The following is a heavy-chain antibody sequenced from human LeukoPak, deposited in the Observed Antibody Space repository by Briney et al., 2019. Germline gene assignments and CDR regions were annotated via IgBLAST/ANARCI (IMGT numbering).Heavy chain of an antibody. CDR3: ARDLSYS. J-gene: IGHJ4*02. Sequence: GGSLRLSCAASGFTFSYYAMNWVRQAPGKGLEWVSGISGSGGSTYYADSVKGRFTISRDNSKDTLYLQMNSLRADDTAVYYCARDLSYSGGQGTLVTVSS. D-gene: IGHD2-21*01. CDR2: ISGSGGST. CDR1: GFTFSYYA. V-gene: IGHV3-23*01.